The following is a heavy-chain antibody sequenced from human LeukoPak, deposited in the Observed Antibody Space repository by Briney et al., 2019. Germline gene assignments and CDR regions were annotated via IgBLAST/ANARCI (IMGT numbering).Heavy chain of an antibody. J-gene: IGHJ4*02. CDR3: ARVYYDFWSGYRYFDY. CDR1: GYSFTSYW. V-gene: IGHV5-51*01. Sequence: GKSLKISCKGSGYSFTSYWIGWVRQMPGKGLDWMGIIYPGDSDTRYSPSFQGQVTISADKSISTAYLQWSSLKASDTAMYYCARVYYDFWSGYRYFDYWGQGTLVTVSS. D-gene: IGHD3-3*01. CDR2: IYPGDSDT.